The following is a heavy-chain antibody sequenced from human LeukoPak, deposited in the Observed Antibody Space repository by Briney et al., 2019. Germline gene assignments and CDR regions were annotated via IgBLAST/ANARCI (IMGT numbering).Heavy chain of an antibody. V-gene: IGHV3-11*04. D-gene: IGHD3-10*01. CDR3: ARFDGSGSYYNRHYYFDY. CDR2: ISPSGTDI. Sequence: GGSLRLSCAVSGFTFTDTYMTWIRQAPGKGLESLSYISPSGTDISYADSVKGRFTISRDNAKNTLYLQMNSLRAEDTAVYYCARFDGSGSYYNRHYYFDYWGQGTLVTVSS. CDR1: GFTFTDTY. J-gene: IGHJ4*02.